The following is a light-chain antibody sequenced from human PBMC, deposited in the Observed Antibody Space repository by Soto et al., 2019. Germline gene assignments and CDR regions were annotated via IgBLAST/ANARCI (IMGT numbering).Light chain of an antibody. J-gene: IGLJ2*01. Sequence: QSALTQPASVSGSPGQSITISCTGTSSDVGYYNYVSWYQQHPGKAPKLVIYDVSNRPSGVSNRFSGSKSGNTASLTISTLQAEDDADYYCSSYTTSSTLVFGGGTKVTVL. V-gene: IGLV2-14*01. CDR2: DVS. CDR1: SSDVGYYNY. CDR3: SSYTTSSTLV.